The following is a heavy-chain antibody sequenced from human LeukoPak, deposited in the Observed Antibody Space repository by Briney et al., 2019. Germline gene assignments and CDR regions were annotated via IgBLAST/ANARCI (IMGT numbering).Heavy chain of an antibody. CDR1: GFTFSTYW. CDR2: IKQDGSAK. V-gene: IGHV3-7*01. CDR3: ARGYRRPSTGQRYFNWFDP. J-gene: IGHJ5*02. D-gene: IGHD2-2*01. Sequence: PGGSLRLSCAASGFTFSTYWMNWVRQAPGKGLEWVANIKQDGSAKNYVDSVKGRFTISRDNAKNSLYLEMNSVTVEDTAMYYCARGYRRPSTGQRYFNWFDPWGQGTLVTVSS.